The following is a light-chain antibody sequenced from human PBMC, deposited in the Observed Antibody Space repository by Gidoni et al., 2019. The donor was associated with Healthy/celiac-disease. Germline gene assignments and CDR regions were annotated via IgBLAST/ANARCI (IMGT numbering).Light chain of an antibody. J-gene: IGKJ2*01. CDR2: AAS. CDR1: QTISRN. V-gene: IGKV1-39*01. Sequence: DIQMTQSPSSLSASVGDRVTITCRASQTISRNVNWYQQKPGKAPKLLIYAASSLQSGVPSRFSGSGSGTDFTLTISSLQPEDFATYHCQQSFSIPYSFGQGTRLEIK. CDR3: QQSFSIPYS.